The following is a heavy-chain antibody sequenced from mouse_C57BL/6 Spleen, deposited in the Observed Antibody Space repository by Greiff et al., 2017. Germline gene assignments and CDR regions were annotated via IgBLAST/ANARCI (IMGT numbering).Heavy chain of an antibody. V-gene: IGHV1-69*01. J-gene: IGHJ2*03. CDR2: IDPSDSYT. CDR3: ASSYYGRTTFDF. Sequence: QVQLQQPGAELVMPGASVKLSCKASGYTFTSYWMHWVKQRPGQGLEWIGEIDPSDSYTNYNKKFKGKSTVTVDKSSSTAYMQLSSLTSGDSAVYYSASSYYGRTTFDFWCRGTSLSV. D-gene: IGHD1-1*01. CDR1: GYTFTSYW.